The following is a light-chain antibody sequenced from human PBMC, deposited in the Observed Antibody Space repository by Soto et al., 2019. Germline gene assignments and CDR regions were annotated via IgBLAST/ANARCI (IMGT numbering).Light chain of an antibody. CDR2: GAS. CDR3: QQYGSSPLLA. J-gene: IGKJ3*01. CDR1: QSVSSNY. Sequence: EIVKTQSPGTLSLSPGERATLSCRASQSVSSNYLAWYQQKPGQAPRLLIYGASSRATGSPDRFSGSGSGTDFTLTIISLEPEDFAVYYCQQYGSSPLLAFGPGTEVDLK. V-gene: IGKV3-20*01.